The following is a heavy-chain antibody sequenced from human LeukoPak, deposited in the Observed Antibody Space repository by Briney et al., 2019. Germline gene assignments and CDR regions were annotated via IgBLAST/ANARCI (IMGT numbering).Heavy chain of an antibody. CDR3: ANEVGDYGDYGGVY. J-gene: IGHJ4*02. Sequence: GGSLRLSCAASGFTFSSYGMHWVRQAPGKGLEWGAVISYDGSNKYYADSVKGRFTISRDNSKNTLYLQMNSLRAEDTAVYYCANEVGDYGDYGGVYWGQGTLVTVSS. D-gene: IGHD4-17*01. V-gene: IGHV3-30*18. CDR1: GFTFSSYG. CDR2: ISYDGSNK.